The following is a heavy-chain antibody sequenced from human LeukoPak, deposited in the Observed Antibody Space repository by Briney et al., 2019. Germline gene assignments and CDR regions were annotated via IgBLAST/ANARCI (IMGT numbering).Heavy chain of an antibody. V-gene: IGHV3-21*01. CDR2: ISSSGSAT. D-gene: IGHD3-3*01. J-gene: IGHJ4*02. CDR3: ARESRRSADY. Sequence: GGSLRLSCVASGFSFNIYAMNWVRQAPGKGLEWISAISSSGSATYYPDSVKGRFTISRDNAKNSLYLQMNSLRAEDTAVYYYARESRRSADYWGQGTLVTVSS. CDR1: GFSFNIYA.